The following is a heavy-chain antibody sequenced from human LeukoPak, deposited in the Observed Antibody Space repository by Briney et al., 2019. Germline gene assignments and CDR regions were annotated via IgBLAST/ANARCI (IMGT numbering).Heavy chain of an antibody. CDR2: IYTSGST. D-gene: IGHD2-15*01. J-gene: IGHJ4*02. CDR3: ARRGDIVVVVAASFDY. V-gene: IGHV4-61*02. CDR1: GDSISSGNYY. Sequence: SETLSLTCTVSGDSISSGNYYWSWIRQPAGKGLEWIGRIYTSGSTNYNPSLKSRLTISVNTAKNQFSLKLSSATAAETAGYYCARRGDIVVVVAASFDYWGQGTLVTVSS.